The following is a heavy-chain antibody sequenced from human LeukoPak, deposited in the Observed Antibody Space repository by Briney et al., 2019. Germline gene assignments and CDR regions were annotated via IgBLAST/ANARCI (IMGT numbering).Heavy chain of an antibody. D-gene: IGHD4-17*01. J-gene: IGHJ4*02. Sequence: GGSLRLSCAASGFTFSSYGMSWVRQAPGKGLEWVSAISGSGGSTYYADSVKGRFTISRDNAKNSLYLQMNSLRAEDTAVYYCARDALDYGDYFDYWGQGTLVTVSS. CDR2: ISGSGGST. V-gene: IGHV3-23*01. CDR3: ARDALDYGDYFDY. CDR1: GFTFSSYG.